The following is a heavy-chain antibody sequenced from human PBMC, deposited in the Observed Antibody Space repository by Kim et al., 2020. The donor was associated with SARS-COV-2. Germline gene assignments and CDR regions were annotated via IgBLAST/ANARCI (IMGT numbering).Heavy chain of an antibody. V-gene: IGHV3-21*01. CDR1: GFTFSRYS. CDR2: ISGRSDRT. Sequence: GGSLRLSCAASGFTFSRYSMNWVRRAPGKGLEWVAYISGRSDRTFYADSVKGRFTISRDDAKNLLSLQMDSLGADDTAVYYCVRDDGCLEGICYYYYGMDVWGRGTTVTV. CDR3: VRDDGCLEGICYYYYGMDV. J-gene: IGHJ6*02. D-gene: IGHD3-16*01.